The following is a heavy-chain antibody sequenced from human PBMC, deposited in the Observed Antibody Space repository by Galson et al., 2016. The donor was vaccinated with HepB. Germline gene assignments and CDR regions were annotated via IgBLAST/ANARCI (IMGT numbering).Heavy chain of an antibody. V-gene: IGHV5-51*01. CDR1: GYNFADYW. D-gene: IGHD2/OR15-2a*01. J-gene: IGHJ6*02. Sequence: QSGAEVKKPGESLKISCKGSGYNFADYWIGWVRQTPGKGLEWMGIIYPGDSDARYSLSFQGHVTISSDKSSRTAHLQWGSLKASDTAIYYCARHGYFNDANPMDVWGQGTAVTVSS. CDR2: IYPGDSDA. CDR3: ARHGYFNDANPMDV.